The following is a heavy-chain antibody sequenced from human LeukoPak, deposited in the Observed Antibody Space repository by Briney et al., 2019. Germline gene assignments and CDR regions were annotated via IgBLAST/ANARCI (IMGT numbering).Heavy chain of an antibody. CDR3: ARRGGGGKPSGSSLY. J-gene: IGHJ4*02. V-gene: IGHV5-51*01. D-gene: IGHD3-10*01. Sequence: GESLKISCEASGYTFTNYWIAWVRQMPGKGLEWMGIIYPGDSDTRYSPSFQGQVTISADKSISTAYLHWSSLKASDTAMYYCARRGGGGKPSGSSLYWGQGTLVTVSS. CDR1: GYTFTNYW. CDR2: IYPGDSDT.